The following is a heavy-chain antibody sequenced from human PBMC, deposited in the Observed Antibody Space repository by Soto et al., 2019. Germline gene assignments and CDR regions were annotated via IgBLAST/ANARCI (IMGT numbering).Heavy chain of an antibody. CDR1: GYTPTDFF. D-gene: IGHD6-6*01. V-gene: IGHV1-24*01. Sequence: ASMKGSRKVSGYTPTDFFIHWVRQAPGKGLEWMGGFDPEEGKTVYAQRFQGRLTMTGDTSTDTRYMELHSLTSDDTAVYYCAIKLGYFDYWGQGTLVTVSS. CDR3: AIKLGYFDY. CDR2: FDPEEGKT. J-gene: IGHJ4*02.